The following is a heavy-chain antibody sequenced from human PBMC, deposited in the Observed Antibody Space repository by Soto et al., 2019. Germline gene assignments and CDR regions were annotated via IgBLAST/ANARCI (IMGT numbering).Heavy chain of an antibody. D-gene: IGHD3-22*01. J-gene: IGHJ6*02. CDR2: ISYDGSNK. CDR3: AKVRVRSISYDSSGYYGYYYYYGMDV. CDR1: GFTFSSYG. V-gene: IGHV3-30*18. Sequence: QVQLVESGGGVVQPGRSLRLSCAASGFTFSSYGMHWVRQAPGKGLEWVAVISYDGSNKYYADSVKGRFTISRDNSKNTLYLQMNSLRAEDTAVYYCAKVRVRSISYDSSGYYGYYYYYGMDVWGQGTTVTVSS.